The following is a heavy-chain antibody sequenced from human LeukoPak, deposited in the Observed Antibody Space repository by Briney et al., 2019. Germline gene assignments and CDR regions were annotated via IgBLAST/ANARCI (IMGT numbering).Heavy chain of an antibody. V-gene: IGHV1-8*03. Sequence: ASVNVSCKASGYTFTSYDINWVRQAPGQGLEWMGWMNPNSGNTGYAQKFQGRVTITRNTSISTAYMELSSLRSEDTAVYYCARVARVVVVPAAMQPLSYWGQGTLVTVSS. CDR3: ARVARVVVVPAAMQPLSY. CDR1: GYTFTSYD. CDR2: MNPNSGNT. D-gene: IGHD2-2*01. J-gene: IGHJ4*02.